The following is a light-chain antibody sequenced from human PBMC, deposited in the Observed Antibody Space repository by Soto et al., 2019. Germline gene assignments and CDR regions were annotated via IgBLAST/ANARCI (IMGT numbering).Light chain of an antibody. CDR2: AAS. J-gene: IGKJ3*01. Sequence: DIQVTQSPSSLSASVEDRVTITCRASQGIDNYLAWIQQRPGKAPRSLIYAASNLHHGVPSKFRASGSGTEFTLTISSLQPEDFATYYCQQYRTYPFTFGPGTKV. V-gene: IGKV1-16*02. CDR3: QQYRTYPFT. CDR1: QGIDNY.